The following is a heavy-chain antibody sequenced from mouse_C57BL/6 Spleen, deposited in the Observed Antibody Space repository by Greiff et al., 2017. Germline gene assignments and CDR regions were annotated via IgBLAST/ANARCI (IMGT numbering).Heavy chain of an antibody. CDR2: INTSNGGT. Sequence: QVQLQQPGPELVKPGDSVKLSCKASGYTFTSYWMHWVKQRPGQGLEWIGNINTSNGGTNYNEKFKSKATLTVDKSSSMSYMQLSSLTSADSAVYYCARGVCYFDYWGQGTTLTVSS. J-gene: IGHJ2*01. CDR3: ARGVCYFDY. V-gene: IGHV1-53*01. CDR1: GYTFTSYW.